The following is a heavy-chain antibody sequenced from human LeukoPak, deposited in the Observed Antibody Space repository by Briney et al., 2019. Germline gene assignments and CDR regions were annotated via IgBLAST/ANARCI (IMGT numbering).Heavy chain of an antibody. D-gene: IGHD3-22*01. J-gene: IGHJ4*02. CDR1: GGSISSGGYS. Sequence: SETLSLTCAVSGGSISSGGYSWSWIRQPPGKGLEWIGEINHSGSTNYNPSLKSRVAISVDTSRNQFSLRLSSVTAADTAVYYCARGQRITMTDWGQGTLVTVSS. CDR2: INHSGST. CDR3: ARGQRITMTD. V-gene: IGHV4-34*01.